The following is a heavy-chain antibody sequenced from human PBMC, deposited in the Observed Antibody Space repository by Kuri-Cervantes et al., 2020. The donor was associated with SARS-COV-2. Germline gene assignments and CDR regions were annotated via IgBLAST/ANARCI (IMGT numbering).Heavy chain of an antibody. D-gene: IGHD1-26*01. Sequence: GESLKISCAASGFTFSSYSMNWVRQAPGKGLEWVSSIGSSSSYIYYADSVKGRFTISRDNAKNSLYLQMNSLRAEDTAVYYCARVIVGARGVDYWGQGTLVTVSS. J-gene: IGHJ4*02. CDR1: GFTFSSYS. CDR2: IGSSSSYI. CDR3: ARVIVGARGVDY. V-gene: IGHV3-21*01.